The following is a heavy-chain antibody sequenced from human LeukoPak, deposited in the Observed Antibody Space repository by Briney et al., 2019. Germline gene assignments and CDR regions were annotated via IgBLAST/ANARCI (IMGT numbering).Heavy chain of an antibody. D-gene: IGHD3-22*01. Sequence: SETLSLTCAVYGGSFSGYYWSWIRQPPGKGLEWIGEINHSGSTNYNPSLKSRVTISVDTSKNQFSLKLSSVTAADTAVYYCARKSDSSGYRDAFDIWGQGTVVTVSS. J-gene: IGHJ3*02. CDR2: INHSGST. CDR1: GGSFSGYY. CDR3: ARKSDSSGYRDAFDI. V-gene: IGHV4-34*01.